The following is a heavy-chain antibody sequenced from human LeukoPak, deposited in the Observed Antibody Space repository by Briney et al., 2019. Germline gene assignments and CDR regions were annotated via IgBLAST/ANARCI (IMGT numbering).Heavy chain of an antibody. J-gene: IGHJ4*02. V-gene: IGHV3-33*01. CDR1: GFTFSAYG. D-gene: IGHD3-22*01. CDR2: IWYDGSRK. Sequence: GGSLTLSCAASGFTFSAYGMHWVRQAPGKGLEWVAVIWYDGSRKYYADSVKGRFTISRDNSKNTLYVQMNSLRAEDTAVYYCARDFDSSGYYRGCFDYWGQGTLVTVSS. CDR3: ARDFDSSGYYRGCFDY.